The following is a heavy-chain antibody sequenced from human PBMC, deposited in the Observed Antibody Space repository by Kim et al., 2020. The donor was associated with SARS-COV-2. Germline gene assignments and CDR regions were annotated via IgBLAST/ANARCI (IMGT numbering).Heavy chain of an antibody. CDR1: GLTFNNNG. CDR2: ISPSGDNT. Sequence: GGSLRLSCAAPGLTFNNNGMAWVRQAPGKGLEWVSSISPSGDNTYYADSVKGRFTISRDNPKNTMYLQMSSLRAEDTAVYYCARSPKGSFYYDYWGQGT. V-gene: IGHV3-23*01. CDR3: ARSPKGSFYYDY. J-gene: IGHJ4*02. D-gene: IGHD3-10*01.